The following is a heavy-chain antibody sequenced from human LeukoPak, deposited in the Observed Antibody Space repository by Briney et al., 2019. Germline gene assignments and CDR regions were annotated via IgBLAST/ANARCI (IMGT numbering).Heavy chain of an antibody. CDR3: AKVNNYDDY. D-gene: IGHD1/OR15-1a*01. V-gene: IGHV3-30*18. CDR1: GFTFNIFG. CDR2: ISPDGNKE. Sequence: GGSLRLSCAASGFTFNIFGIHWVRQAPGKGLEWVAAISPDGNKEYYTESVKGRFTVSRDNSKNMIYLQMNSLRGEDSAVYYCAKVNNYDDYWGQGTLDTVSS. J-gene: IGHJ4*02.